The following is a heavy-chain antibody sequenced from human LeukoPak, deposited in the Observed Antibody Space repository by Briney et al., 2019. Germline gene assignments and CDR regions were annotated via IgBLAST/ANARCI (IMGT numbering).Heavy chain of an antibody. V-gene: IGHV3-48*01. D-gene: IGHD2-15*01. CDR3: ARDIVVVVATDYYFDY. CDR1: GFTFSTYG. CDR2: ISSTSSTI. Sequence: GGSLRLSCAASGFTFSTYGMNWVRQAPGEGLEWASFISSTSSTIYYADSVKGRFTISRDNAKNSLYLQMNSLRAEDTAVYYCARDIVVVVATDYYFDYWGQGTLVTVSS. J-gene: IGHJ4*02.